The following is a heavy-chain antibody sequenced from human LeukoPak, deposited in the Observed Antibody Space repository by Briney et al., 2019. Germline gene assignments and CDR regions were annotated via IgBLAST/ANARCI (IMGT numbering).Heavy chain of an antibody. CDR2: FDPEDGET. CDR1: GYTLTELS. V-gene: IGHV1-24*01. D-gene: IGHD2-15*01. Sequence: GASVKVSCKVSGYTLTELSMHWVRQAPGKGLEWMGGFDPEDGETIYAQKFQGRVTMTEDTSTDTAYMELSSLRSEDTAVYYCATWGFRYCSGGSCYNLIYWGQGTLVTVSS. J-gene: IGHJ4*02. CDR3: ATWGFRYCSGGSCYNLIY.